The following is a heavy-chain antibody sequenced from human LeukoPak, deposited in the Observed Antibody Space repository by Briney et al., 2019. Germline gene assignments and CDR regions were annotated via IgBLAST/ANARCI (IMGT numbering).Heavy chain of an antibody. Sequence: ASVKVSCKVSGFTFTDYYMHWLQQAPGKGLEWMGLVDPEDGETIYAEKFQGRVTITADTSTDTAYMELSSLRSEDTAVYYCATTQQIGTWLRYNYWGQGTLVTVSS. D-gene: IGHD5-12*01. J-gene: IGHJ4*02. CDR2: VDPEDGET. V-gene: IGHV1-69-2*01. CDR1: GFTFTDYY. CDR3: ATTQQIGTWLRYNY.